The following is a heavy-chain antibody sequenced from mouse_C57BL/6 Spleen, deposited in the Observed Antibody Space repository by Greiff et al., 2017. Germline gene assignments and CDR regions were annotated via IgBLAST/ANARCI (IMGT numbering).Heavy chain of an antibody. CDR3: ARTITTRYYFDY. CDR1: GYTFTSYW. CDR2: IDPSDSYT. D-gene: IGHD2-4*01. V-gene: IGHV1-50*01. Sequence: VQLQQSGAELVKPGASVKLSCKASGYTFTSYWMQWVKQRPGQGLEWIGEIDPSDSYTNSNQKFKGKATLTVDTSSSTAYMQLSSLTSEDSAVYYCARTITTRYYFDYWGQGTTLTVSS. J-gene: IGHJ2*01.